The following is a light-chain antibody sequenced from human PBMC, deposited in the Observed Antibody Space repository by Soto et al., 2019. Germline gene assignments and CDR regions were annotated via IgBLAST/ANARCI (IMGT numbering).Light chain of an antibody. CDR3: SSYAGINTLV. Sequence: QSALTQPPSASGSPGQSVTISCTGTSSDVGGHNYVSWYQQRPGKAPKLIIYDVTQRPSGVSDRFSGSKSGNTATLTVSGLQAEDEADYHCSSYAGINTLVFGGGTKLTVL. J-gene: IGLJ2*01. CDR1: SSDVGGHNY. V-gene: IGLV2-8*01. CDR2: DVT.